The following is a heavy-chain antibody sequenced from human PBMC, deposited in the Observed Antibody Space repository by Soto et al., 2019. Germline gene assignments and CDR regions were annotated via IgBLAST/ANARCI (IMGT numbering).Heavy chain of an antibody. CDR3: VRLVGNRWLDH. CDR2: TYYRSQWHY. Sequence: QVQLQQSGPGLVKPSQTLSLTCVISGDSVSSNSAVWNWIRQSPSRGLEWLGRTYYRSQWHYEYAVFVQSRISLAPATSKNQFSLQLNSVSPEDTAVYYCVRLVGNRWLDHWGQGTRVTVSS. CDR1: GDSVSSNSAV. D-gene: IGHD2-15*01. J-gene: IGHJ4*02. V-gene: IGHV6-1*01.